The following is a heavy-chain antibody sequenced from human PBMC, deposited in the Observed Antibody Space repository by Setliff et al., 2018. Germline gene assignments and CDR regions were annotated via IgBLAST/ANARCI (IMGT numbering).Heavy chain of an antibody. CDR1: GFTFSSHG. D-gene: IGHD6-6*01. V-gene: IGHV3-48*04. Sequence: GGSLRLSCVASGFTFSSHGMTWVRLAPGKGLEWISYISTSSSTIYYADSVKGRFTISRDNAKKSLYLQMNSLRAEDTAIYYCAKVYRPQFSPGFDYWGQGALVTVSS. CDR3: AKVYRPQFSPGFDY. CDR2: ISTSSSTI. J-gene: IGHJ4*02.